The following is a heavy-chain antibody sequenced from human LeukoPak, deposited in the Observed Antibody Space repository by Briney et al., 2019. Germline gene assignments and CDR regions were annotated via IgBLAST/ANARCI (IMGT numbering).Heavy chain of an antibody. CDR3: ARDRAWFGEMTPTGMDV. V-gene: IGHV3-21*01. D-gene: IGHD3-10*01. CDR1: GFTFSSYS. CDR2: ISSSSSYI. Sequence: GGSLRLSCAASGFTFSSYSMNWVRQAPGKGLEWVSSISSSSSYIYYADSVKGRFTISRDNAKNSLYLQMNSLRAEDTAVYYCARDRAWFGEMTPTGMDVWGKGTTVTVSS. J-gene: IGHJ6*03.